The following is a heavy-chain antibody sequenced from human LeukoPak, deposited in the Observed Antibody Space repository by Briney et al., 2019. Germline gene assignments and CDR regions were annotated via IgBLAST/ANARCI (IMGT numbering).Heavy chain of an antibody. D-gene: IGHD3-3*01. J-gene: IGHJ6*02. CDR1: GFTFDDYA. V-gene: IGHV3-9*01. CDR3: ATWAFYHDLDV. Sequence: PGGSLRLSCAASGFTFDDYAMHWVRQAPGKGLEWVSGISWNSGSIGYADSVKGRFTISRDNYKNSLYLQMTSLRPEDSALYYCATWAFYHDLDVWGRGTTVTVSS. CDR2: ISWNSGSI.